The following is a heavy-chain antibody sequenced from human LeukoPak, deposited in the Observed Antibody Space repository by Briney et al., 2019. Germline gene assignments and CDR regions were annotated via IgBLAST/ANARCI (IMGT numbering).Heavy chain of an antibody. J-gene: IGHJ4*02. CDR2: IKQDGSEK. D-gene: IGHD4/OR15-4a*01. CDR3: ARVTPKGAFDY. CDR1: GFTFSSYW. V-gene: IGHV3-7*01. Sequence: GGPLRLSCAASGFTFSSYWMSWVRQAPGKGLEWVANIKQDGSEKYYVDSVKGRFTISRDNAKNSLYLQMNSLRAEDTAVYYCARVTPKGAFDYWGQGTLVTVSS.